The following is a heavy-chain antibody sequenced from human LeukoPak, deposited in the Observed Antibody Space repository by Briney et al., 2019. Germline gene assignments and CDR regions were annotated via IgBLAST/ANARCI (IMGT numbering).Heavy chain of an antibody. D-gene: IGHD6-13*01. CDR2: INHNGST. V-gene: IGHV4-34*01. CDR3: ARAGGIAGLVSYDY. J-gene: IGHJ4*02. Sequence: SETLSLTCAVYGGSFSDYYWTWIRQPPGKGVEWMGVINHNGSTNYNPSLLRRVTISLNTSKNQLTLRLSAVTAANTAGYYCARAGGIAGLVSYDYWGQGTQVTVSS. CDR1: GGSFSDYY.